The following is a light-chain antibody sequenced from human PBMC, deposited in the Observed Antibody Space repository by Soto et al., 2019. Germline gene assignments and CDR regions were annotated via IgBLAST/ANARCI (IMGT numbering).Light chain of an antibody. CDR2: DVS. CDR1: SSDVGAYNL. Sequence: QSALTQPASVSGSPGQSITISCTGTSSDVGAYNLVSWYQHHPGRAPKLFIFDVSDRPSGVSNRFSGSKSSNTASLTISGLQAEDEAFYYCSSYTNPTTLVFGGGTKLTVL. J-gene: IGLJ3*02. CDR3: SSYTNPTTLV. V-gene: IGLV2-14*02.